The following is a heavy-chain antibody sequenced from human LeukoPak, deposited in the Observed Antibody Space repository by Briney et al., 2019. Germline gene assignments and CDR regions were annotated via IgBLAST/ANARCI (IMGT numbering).Heavy chain of an antibody. CDR1: GFTVSSNY. V-gene: IGHV3-53*01. J-gene: IGHJ3*02. D-gene: IGHD3-22*01. Sequence: GGSLRLSXAASGFTVSSNYMSWVRQAPGKGLEWVSVIYSGGSTYYADSVKGRFTISRDNSKNTLYLQMNSLRAEDTAVYYCAREVPYYYDSSGLGSAFDIWGQGTMVTVSS. CDR3: AREVPYYYDSSGLGSAFDI. CDR2: IYSGGST.